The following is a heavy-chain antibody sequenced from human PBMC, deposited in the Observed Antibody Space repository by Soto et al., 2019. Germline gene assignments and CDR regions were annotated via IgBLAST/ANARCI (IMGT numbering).Heavy chain of an antibody. Sequence: QVQRVQSGAEVKKPGASVKVSCKASGYTFTSYGISWVRQAPGQGLEWMGWISACNGNTNYAQKLQGRVTMTTDTSPSTAYMELRSLRSDDTAVYYCARIPIAATTWYYYYGMDVWGQGSTVTVSS. D-gene: IGHD6-25*01. CDR1: GYTFTSYG. J-gene: IGHJ6*02. CDR2: ISACNGNT. CDR3: ARIPIAATTWYYYYGMDV. V-gene: IGHV1-18*01.